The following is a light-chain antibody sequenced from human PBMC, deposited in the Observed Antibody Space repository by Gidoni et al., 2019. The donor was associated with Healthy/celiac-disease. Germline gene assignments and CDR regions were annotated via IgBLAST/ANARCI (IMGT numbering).Light chain of an antibody. CDR3: LQHNCYPPLT. V-gene: IGKV1-17*01. CDR2: AAS. CDR1: QGIRND. Sequence: DLQMTQSPSSLSASVGDSVTLTCRASQGIRNDLGWYQQRPGKAPKRLISAASSWQRGVPTRFSGSGSGTEFTLTISSLHPEDFSTSYCLQHNCYPPLTFGGGTKVEIK. J-gene: IGKJ4*01.